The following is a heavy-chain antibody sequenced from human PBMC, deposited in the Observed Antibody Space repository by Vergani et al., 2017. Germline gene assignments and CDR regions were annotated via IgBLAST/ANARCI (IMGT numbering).Heavy chain of an antibody. CDR2: IYYSGST. CDR1: NDSVSNTFYY. V-gene: IGHV4-39*01. J-gene: IGHJ5*02. Sequence: QVQLQESGPGLVKPSETLSLTCTVSNDSVSNTFYYWGWIRQTPGKGLEWIGRIYYSGSTYYNPSLGSRVTRSVDTSKSQFSLKLSSATAADTAVYDCTRHWTVVAANNWFGPWGQGTLVTVSS. CDR3: TRHWTVVAANNWFGP. D-gene: IGHD2-15*01.